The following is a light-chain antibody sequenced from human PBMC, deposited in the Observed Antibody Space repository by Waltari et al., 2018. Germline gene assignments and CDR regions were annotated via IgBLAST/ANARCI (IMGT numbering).Light chain of an antibody. V-gene: IGKV1-39*01. CDR1: ENVNNY. J-gene: IGKJ3*01. CDR2: KAS. CDR3: QHGYGTPFT. Sequence: DLQITQSPSSLSASVGDRVTITCRASENVNNYLNWYQQKPGKAPKLLIYKASTLQSGVPSRFSGSGSGTDYTFTISSLQSEDVATYYCQHGYGTPFTFGPGTKLDIK.